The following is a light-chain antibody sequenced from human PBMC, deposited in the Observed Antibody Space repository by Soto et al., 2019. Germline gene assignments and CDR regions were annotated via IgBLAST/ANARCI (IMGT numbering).Light chain of an antibody. CDR1: QSLLHSNGYNY. V-gene: IGKV2-28*01. CDR2: LGS. J-gene: IGKJ4*01. CDR3: MQALQPRALT. Sequence: DIVMTQSPLSLPVTPGEPASISCRSSQSLLHSNGYNYLDWYLQKPGQSPQLLIYLGSNRASGVPERFRGSGSGTDFTLKISRGEAEDVGVYYCMQALQPRALTFGGGTKVEIK.